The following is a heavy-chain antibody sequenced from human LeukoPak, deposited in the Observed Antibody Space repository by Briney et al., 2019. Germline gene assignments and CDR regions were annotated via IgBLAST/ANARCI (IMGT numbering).Heavy chain of an antibody. V-gene: IGHV1-18*04. Sequence: ASVKVSCKASVYTFTSYGISWVRQAPRQGLEWMGWISAYNGNTNYAQKLQGRVTMTTDTSTSTAYMELRRLRSGDTAVYYCARIVVDATLPPDYWGRGNVVTVSS. CDR1: VYTFTSYG. J-gene: IGHJ4*02. CDR3: ARIVVDATLPPDY. D-gene: IGHD2-15*01. CDR2: ISAYNGNT.